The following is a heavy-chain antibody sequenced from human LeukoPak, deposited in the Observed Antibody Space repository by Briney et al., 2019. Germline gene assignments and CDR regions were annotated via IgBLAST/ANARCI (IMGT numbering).Heavy chain of an antibody. V-gene: IGHV3-23*01. CDR2: ISGSGGST. D-gene: IGHD1-26*01. CDR3: STEYGSRFWEGFDH. Sequence: PGGSLRLSCAPAGFTFSRCAMWSVRQAPGKGLEWVSAISGSGGSTYYADSVKGRFTISRDNSKNTLYLQMNSLRAEDTAVYYCSTEYGSRFWEGFDHWGQGTLVTVSS. CDR1: GFTFSRCA. J-gene: IGHJ4*02.